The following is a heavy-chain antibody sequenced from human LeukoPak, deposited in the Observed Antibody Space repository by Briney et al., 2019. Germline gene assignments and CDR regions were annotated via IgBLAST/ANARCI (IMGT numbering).Heavy chain of an antibody. CDR1: GFNFNSHG. V-gene: IGHV3-30*04. J-gene: IGHJ6*02. Sequence: GGCLRPSCAASGFNFNSHGLQWVRQAPGQGLEWVALISNDGKTTDYADSVKGRFTISRDNSENTLFLQMSGLRVEDTAVYYCARDRHSYDTSGYYYHYYYYGMDVWGPGTTVTVSS. CDR3: ARDRHSYDTSGYYYHYYYYGMDV. D-gene: IGHD3-22*01. CDR2: ISNDGKTT.